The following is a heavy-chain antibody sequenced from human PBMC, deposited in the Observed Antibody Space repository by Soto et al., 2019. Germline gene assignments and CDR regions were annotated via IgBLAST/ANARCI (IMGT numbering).Heavy chain of an antibody. D-gene: IGHD6-13*01. J-gene: IGHJ4*02. CDR1: GVTFSNYA. CDR2: ISAGGGTT. CDR3: AKSLDYSSSWYYLDY. V-gene: IGHV3-23*01. Sequence: EVQLLESGGGLLQPGGSLRLSCAAPGVTFSNYAMSRVRQPPGKGLEWVSTISAGGGTTYYADSMKGRFAISRDNSKNTLYLQMNSLRAEDTAAYYCAKSLDYSSSWYYLDYWGQGTLVTVSS.